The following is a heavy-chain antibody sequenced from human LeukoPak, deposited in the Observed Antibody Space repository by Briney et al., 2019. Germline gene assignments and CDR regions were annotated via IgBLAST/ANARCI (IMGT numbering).Heavy chain of an antibody. CDR1: GFTFSSYG. CDR3: ARDLGVTNYYFDY. V-gene: IGHV3-33*01. Sequence: PGGALRLYCAAAGFTFSSYGVHWVRKAPGKGLGWVAVIWYDGSKKYYADSVKGRFTISRDNSKNTLYLQMNSLRAEDTAVYSCARDLGVTNYYFDYWGQGTLVTVSS. D-gene: IGHD3-16*01. J-gene: IGHJ4*02. CDR2: IWYDGSKK.